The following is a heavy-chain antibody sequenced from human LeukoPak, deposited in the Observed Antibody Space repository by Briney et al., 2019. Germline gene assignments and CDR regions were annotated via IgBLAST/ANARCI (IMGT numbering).Heavy chain of an antibody. CDR3: ARDFRSPIVVMLAAPTRFDP. CDR1: GGSISSSSYY. CDR2: IYYSGST. D-gene: IGHD2-15*01. V-gene: IGHV4-39*07. Sequence: PSETLSLTCTVSGGSISSSSYYWGWIRQPPGKGLEWIGSIYYSGSTYYNPSLKSRVTISVDTSKNQFSLKLSSVTAADTAVYYCARDFRSPIVVMLAAPTRFDPWGQGTLVTVSS. J-gene: IGHJ5*02.